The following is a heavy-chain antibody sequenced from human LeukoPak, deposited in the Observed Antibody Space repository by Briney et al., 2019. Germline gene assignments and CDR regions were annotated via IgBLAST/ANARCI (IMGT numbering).Heavy chain of an antibody. CDR1: GGPISSYY. CDR2: IYYSGST. J-gene: IGHJ4*02. D-gene: IGHD1-26*01. Sequence: PSETLSLTCSVSGGPISSYYWSWIRQPPGKGLEWIGYIYYSGSTKYNPSLESRVTISVDTSKSQFSLKLSSVTTADTAVYYCARGGGSPEFWGQGTQVTVSS. V-gene: IGHV4-59*01. CDR3: ARGGGSPEF.